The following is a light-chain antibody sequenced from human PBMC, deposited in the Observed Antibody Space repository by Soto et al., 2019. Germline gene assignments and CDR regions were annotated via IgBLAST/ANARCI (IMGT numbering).Light chain of an antibody. Sequence: EIVLTQSPASLSLSPGERATLSCRASQDISTSLAWYQQKPGQTPRLLIYDSSNRATGIPARFSGSGSGTDFTLTISSLEPEDFAVYYCQQRSNWPPVTFXGGTKVDIK. CDR1: QDISTS. CDR3: QQRSNWPPVT. J-gene: IGKJ4*01. CDR2: DSS. V-gene: IGKV3-11*01.